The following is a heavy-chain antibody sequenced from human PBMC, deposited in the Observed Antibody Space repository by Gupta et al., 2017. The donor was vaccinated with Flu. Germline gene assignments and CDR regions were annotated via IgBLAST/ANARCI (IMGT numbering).Heavy chain of an antibody. V-gene: IGHV4-34*01. D-gene: IGHD5-18*01. CDR2: STHSVRT. Sequence: SWSSPPPGKGLEWIGESTHSVRTNYHPSLKSRVTISVDTSKNQFSLKLSSWTAADTAVYYCARGNSYGYFYWGQGTLVTGSS. CDR3: ARGNSYGYFY. J-gene: IGHJ4*02.